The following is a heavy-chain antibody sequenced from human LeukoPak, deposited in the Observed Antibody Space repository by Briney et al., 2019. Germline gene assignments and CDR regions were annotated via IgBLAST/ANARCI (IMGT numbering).Heavy chain of an antibody. D-gene: IGHD3-10*02. Sequence: ASVTVSCKASGYTFTGYYMHWVRQAPGQGLEWMGWINPNSGGTNYAQKFQGRVTMTRDMSTSTVYMELSSLRSEDTAVYYCARAPTYVAYHYYMDVWGKGTTVTVSS. CDR3: ARAPTYVAYHYYMDV. J-gene: IGHJ6*03. V-gene: IGHV1-2*02. CDR1: GYTFTGYY. CDR2: INPNSGGT.